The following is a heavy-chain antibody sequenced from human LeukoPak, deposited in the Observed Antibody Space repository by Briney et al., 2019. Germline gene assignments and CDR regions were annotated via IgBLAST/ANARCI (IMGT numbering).Heavy chain of an antibody. J-gene: IGHJ4*02. CDR1: GFTFSSYS. CDR3: ARDRYYDSSGYFDY. V-gene: IGHV3-21*01. D-gene: IGHD3-22*01. CDR2: ISSSSSYI. Sequence: GGSLRLSCAASGFTFSSYSMNWVRQAPGKGLEWVSSISSSSSYICYADSVKGRFTISRDNAKNSLYLQMNSLRAEDTAVYYCARDRYYDSSGYFDYWGQGTLVTVSS.